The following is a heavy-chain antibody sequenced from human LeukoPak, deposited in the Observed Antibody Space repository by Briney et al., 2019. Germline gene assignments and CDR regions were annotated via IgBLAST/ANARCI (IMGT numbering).Heavy chain of an antibody. J-gene: IGHJ4*02. CDR1: GFTFSSYG. CDR3: ARDQAWELLRSYYFDY. CDR2: IWYDGSNK. D-gene: IGHD1-26*01. Sequence: PGGSLRLSCAASGFTFSSYGMHWVRQAPGKGLEWGAVIWYDGSNKYYADSVKGRFTISRDNSKNTLYLQMNSLRAEDTAVYYCARDQAWELLRSYYFDYWGQGTLVTVSS. V-gene: IGHV3-33*01.